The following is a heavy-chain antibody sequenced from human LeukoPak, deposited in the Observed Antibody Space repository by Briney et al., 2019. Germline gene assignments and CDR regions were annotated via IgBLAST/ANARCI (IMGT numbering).Heavy chain of an antibody. J-gene: IGHJ4*02. V-gene: IGHV3-30-3*01. Sequence: GGSLRLSCAASGFYLISYAMHWVRQAPGKGLEWVALMSYDGSNDYYADSVKGRFTISRDNSKNTVYLQMNSLRAEDTAVYYCARAGGNNWYLIFFDYWGQGALVTVSS. CDR3: ARAGGNNWYLIFFDY. CDR1: GFYLISYA. D-gene: IGHD6-13*01. CDR2: MSYDGSND.